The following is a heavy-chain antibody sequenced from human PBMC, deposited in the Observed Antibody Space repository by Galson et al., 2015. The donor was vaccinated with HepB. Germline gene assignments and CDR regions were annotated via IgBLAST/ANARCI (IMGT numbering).Heavy chain of an antibody. Sequence: SLRLSCAASRFTFSDFTMHWVRQAAGKGLEWVAVISDDGRNKYYADSVKGRFSISRDNSKNTLYLQMNSLRADDTAVYYCAREALTGIDAFDIWGQGTMVTVSS. D-gene: IGHD2-8*02. CDR1: RFTFSDFT. V-gene: IGHV3-30*04. CDR2: ISDDGRNK. J-gene: IGHJ3*02. CDR3: AREALTGIDAFDI.